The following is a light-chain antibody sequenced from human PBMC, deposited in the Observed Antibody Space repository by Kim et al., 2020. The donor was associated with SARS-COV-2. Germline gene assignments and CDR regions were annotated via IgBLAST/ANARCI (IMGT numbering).Light chain of an antibody. J-gene: IGLJ2*01. Sequence: ELTQPPSVSVSPGQTASITCSGDKLGDKYACWYQQKPGQSPVLVIYQDSKRPSGIPERFSGSNSGNTATLTISGAQAMDEADYYCQAWDSSTVVFGGG. CDR1: KLGDKY. CDR2: QDS. V-gene: IGLV3-1*01. CDR3: QAWDSSTVV.